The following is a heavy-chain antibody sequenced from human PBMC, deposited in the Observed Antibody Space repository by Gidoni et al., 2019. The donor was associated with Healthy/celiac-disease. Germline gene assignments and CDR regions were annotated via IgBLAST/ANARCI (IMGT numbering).Heavy chain of an antibody. J-gene: IGHJ3*02. CDR3: ARIRRYCSGGSCYFDAFDI. CDR1: GFSLSTSGMC. D-gene: IGHD2-15*01. V-gene: IGHV2-70*15. Sequence: QVTLRESGPALVKPTQTLTLTCTFSGFSLSTSGMCVSWIRQPPGKALELLARIDWDDDKYYSTSLKTRLTISKDTSKHQVVLTMTNMDPVDTATYYCARIRRYCSGGSCYFDAFDIWGQGTMVTVSS. CDR2: IDWDDDK.